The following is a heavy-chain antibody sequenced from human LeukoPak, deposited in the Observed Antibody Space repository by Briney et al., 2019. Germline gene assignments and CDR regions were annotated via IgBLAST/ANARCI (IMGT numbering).Heavy chain of an antibody. D-gene: IGHD3-10*01. CDR3: ARGITMVRGVPSKYYFDY. CDR1: GVSFSCYY. Sequence: SETLSLTCAVYGVSFSCYYWSWIRQPPGKGLEWIGEINHSGSTNYNPSLKSRVTISVDTSKNQFSLKLSSVTAADTAVYYCARGITMVRGVPSKYYFDYWGQGTLVTVSS. V-gene: IGHV4-34*01. J-gene: IGHJ4*02. CDR2: INHSGST.